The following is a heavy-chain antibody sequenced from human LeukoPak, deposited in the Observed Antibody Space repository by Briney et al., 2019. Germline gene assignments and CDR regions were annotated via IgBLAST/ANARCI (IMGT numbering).Heavy chain of an antibody. CDR2: IYYSGST. CDR1: GGSISSSSYY. D-gene: IGHD1-26*01. Sequence: SETLSLACTVSGGSISSSSYYWGWIRQPPGRGLEWIGSIYYSGSTYYSPSLKSRVTISVDTSKNQFSLKLSSVTAADTAVYYCARSVGSPGDYWGQGTLVTVSS. V-gene: IGHV4-39*07. J-gene: IGHJ4*02. CDR3: ARSVGSPGDY.